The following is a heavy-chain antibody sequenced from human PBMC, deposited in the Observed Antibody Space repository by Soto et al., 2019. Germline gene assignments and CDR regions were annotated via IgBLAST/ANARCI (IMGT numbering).Heavy chain of an antibody. Sequence: VASVKVSCKASGYTFTGYYMHWVRQAPGQGLEWMGWINPNSGGTNYAQKFQGWVTMTRDTSISTAYMELSRLRSDDTAVYYCARDVVDIVATILFGGVAFDSWGQGTMVTVSS. CDR1: GYTFTGYY. D-gene: IGHD5-12*01. CDR2: INPNSGGT. J-gene: IGHJ3*02. CDR3: ARDVVDIVATILFGGVAFDS. V-gene: IGHV1-2*04.